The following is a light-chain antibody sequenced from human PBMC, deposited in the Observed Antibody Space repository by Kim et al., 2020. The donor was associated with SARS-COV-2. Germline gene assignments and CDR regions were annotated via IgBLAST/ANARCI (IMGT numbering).Light chain of an antibody. V-gene: IGKV4-1*01. CDR2: WAS. J-gene: IGKJ2*01. Sequence: DIAMTQSPDSLAVSLGERATINCKSSQSVLDRSNNQIYLAWYQQKPGQPPELLISWASIRESGVPDRISGSGSGTDFTLTISSLQAEDVALYYCQQYYSSPFTFGQGTKLEIK. CDR3: QQYYSSPFT. CDR1: QSVLDRSNNQIY.